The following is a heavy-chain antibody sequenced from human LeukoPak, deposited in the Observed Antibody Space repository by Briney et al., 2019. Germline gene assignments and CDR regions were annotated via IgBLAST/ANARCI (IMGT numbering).Heavy chain of an antibody. CDR2: INPNSGGT. V-gene: IGHV1-2*02. CDR1: GYTFTGNY. CDR3: ARDSTYCSGGSCYSGFDP. J-gene: IGHJ5*02. D-gene: IGHD2-15*01. Sequence: ASVKVSCKASGYTFTGNYMHWVRQAPGQGLEWMGWINPNSGGTNYAQKFQGRVTMTRDTSISTAYMELSRLRSDDTAVYYCARDSTYCSGGSCYSGFDPWGQGTLVTVSS.